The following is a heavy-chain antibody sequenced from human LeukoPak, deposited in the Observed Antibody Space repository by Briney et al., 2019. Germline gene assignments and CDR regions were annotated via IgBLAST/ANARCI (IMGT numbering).Heavy chain of an antibody. J-gene: IGHJ4*02. D-gene: IGHD2-15*01. CDR1: GASISSSY. CDR2: IYYSGTT. V-gene: IGHV4-59*08. CDR3: ARRGYCSGGTCLTFDL. Sequence: SETLSLTCTVSGASISSSYWSWIRQPPGKGLEWIGYIYYSGTTNYNPSLKSRLTISVDTSKNQFSPKLSSVTAADTAVYYCARRGYCSGGTCLTFDLWGQGTLVTVSS.